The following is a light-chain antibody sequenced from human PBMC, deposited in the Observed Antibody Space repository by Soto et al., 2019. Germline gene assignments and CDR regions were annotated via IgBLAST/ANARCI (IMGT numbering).Light chain of an antibody. V-gene: IGLV2-14*03. CDR1: SSDVGGYSS. J-gene: IGLJ2*01. Sequence: QSVLTQPASVSGSPGQSITISCTGTSSDVGGYSSVSWYQHHPGKAPKLIIYDVSYRPSGVSNRFSGSKSGNTASLTISGLQAEDEAHYYCLSYTSSITLVFGGGTKLTVL. CDR3: LSYTSSITLV. CDR2: DVS.